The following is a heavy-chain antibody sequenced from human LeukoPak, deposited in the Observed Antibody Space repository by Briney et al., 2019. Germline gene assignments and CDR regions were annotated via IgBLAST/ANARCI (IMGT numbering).Heavy chain of an antibody. Sequence: SVKVSCKASGGTFSSYAISWVRQAPGQGREWMGGIIPVFGTANYAQKFQGRVTITADESTSTAYIELSSLRSEDTAVYYCARDGTGYSYGLNYYYYYMDVWGKGTTVTVSS. V-gene: IGHV1-69*13. D-gene: IGHD5-18*01. CDR1: GGTFSSYA. CDR2: IIPVFGTA. CDR3: ARDGTGYSYGLNYYYYYMDV. J-gene: IGHJ6*03.